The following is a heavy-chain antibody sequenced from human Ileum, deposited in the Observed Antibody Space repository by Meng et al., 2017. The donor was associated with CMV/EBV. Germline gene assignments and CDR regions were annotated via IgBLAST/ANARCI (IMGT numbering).Heavy chain of an antibody. CDR3: ARDVGVWTSYYLPLTY. CDR1: GYSFTRYG. D-gene: IGHD3/OR15-3a*01. J-gene: IGHJ4*02. V-gene: IGHV1-18*01. CDR2: ISGYNSKT. Sequence: SGYSFTRYGISWVRQAPGQGLEWMGYISGYNSKTNYAQKVQDRVTMTTETSTSTAYMELRSLRSDDTAVYYCARDVGVWTSYYLPLTYWGQGTLVTVSS.